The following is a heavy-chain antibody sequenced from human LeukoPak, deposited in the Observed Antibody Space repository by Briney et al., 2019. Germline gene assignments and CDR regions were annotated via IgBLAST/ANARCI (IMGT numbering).Heavy chain of an antibody. CDR1: SGSISSYH. Sequence: SETLSLTCTVSSGSISSYHWGWIRQPPGKGLEWIGYIFYTGSTNYNPSLESRVTISLDTSKNQFSLNLSSVTAADTAVYYCARDRGIVAVGQSYGMDVWGQGTTVTVSS. D-gene: IGHD1-26*01. V-gene: IGHV4-59*01. J-gene: IGHJ6*01. CDR3: ARDRGIVAVGQSYGMDV. CDR2: IFYTGST.